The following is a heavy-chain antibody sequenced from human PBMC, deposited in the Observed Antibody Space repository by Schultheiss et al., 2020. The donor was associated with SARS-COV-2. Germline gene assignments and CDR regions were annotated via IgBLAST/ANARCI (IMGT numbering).Heavy chain of an antibody. V-gene: IGHV3-21*04. Sequence: GGSLRLSCAASGFTFDDYATHWVRQGPGKGLEWVSSISSSSSYIYYADSVKGRFTISRDNSKNTLYLQMNSLSADDTATYYCAKEIWKYFEYWGQGTLVTVSS. CDR1: GFTFDDYA. CDR3: AKEIWKYFEY. J-gene: IGHJ4*02. D-gene: IGHD1-1*01. CDR2: ISSSSSYI.